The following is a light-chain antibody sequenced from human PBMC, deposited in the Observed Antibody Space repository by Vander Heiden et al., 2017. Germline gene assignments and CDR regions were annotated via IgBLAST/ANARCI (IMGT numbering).Light chain of an antibody. V-gene: IGLV10-54*04. Sequence: QAGLTQPPPVPQGLRQTATLTCTGGLNNVGAQGADWLQQHQDRHPKLLSYRNNSRPSGISEKFAASRSGITASLTISGLQPEDEADYYCSAWDVSLSAVVFGGGTKLAVL. CDR1: LNNVGAQG. J-gene: IGLJ2*01. CDR3: SAWDVSLSAVV. CDR2: RNN.